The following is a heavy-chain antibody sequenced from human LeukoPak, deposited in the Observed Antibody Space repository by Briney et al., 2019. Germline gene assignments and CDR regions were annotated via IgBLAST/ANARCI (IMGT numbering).Heavy chain of an antibody. CDR1: GFTFSSYW. J-gene: IGHJ6*03. V-gene: IGHV3-74*01. CDR3: ARDPASSGWYKSYYYYYMDV. D-gene: IGHD6-19*01. Sequence: GGSLRLSCAASGFTFSSYWMHWVRQAPGKGLVWVSRINSDGSSTSYADSVKGRFTISRDNAKNTLYLQMNSLRAEDTAVYYCARDPASSGWYKSYYYYYMDVWGKGTTVTVSS. CDR2: INSDGSST.